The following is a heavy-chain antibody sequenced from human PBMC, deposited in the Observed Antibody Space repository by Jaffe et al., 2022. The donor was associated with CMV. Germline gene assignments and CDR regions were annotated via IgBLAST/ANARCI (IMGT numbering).Heavy chain of an antibody. V-gene: IGHV4-39*01. D-gene: IGHD1-26*01. CDR2: IYYSGST. J-gene: IGHJ5*02. CDR1: GGSISSSSYY. Sequence: QLQLQESGPGLVKPSETLSLTCTVSGGSISSSSYYWGWIRQPPGKGLEWIGSIYYSGSTYYNPSLKSRVTISVDTSKNQFSLKLSSVTAADTAVYYCARRVGAKGWFDPWGQGTLVTVSS. CDR3: ARRVGAKGWFDP.